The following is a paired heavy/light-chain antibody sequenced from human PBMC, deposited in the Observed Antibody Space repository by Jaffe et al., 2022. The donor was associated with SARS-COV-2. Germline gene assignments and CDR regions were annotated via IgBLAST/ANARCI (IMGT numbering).Light chain of an antibody. CDR2: GAS. Sequence: EIVMTQSPATLSVSPGERATLSCRASQSVSSYLAWYQRKPGQAPRLLIHGASTRATGIPARFSGSGSGTEFTLSISSLQSEDFAVYYCQQYNDWPRTFGQGTKVEIK. J-gene: IGKJ1*01. CDR3: QQYNDWPRT. V-gene: IGKV3-15*01. CDR1: QSVSSY.
Heavy chain of an antibody. CDR1: GFTFNTYD. Sequence: EVQLLESGGGLVQPGGSLRLSCAASGFTFNTYDMSWVRQAPGKGLQWLSTISGDGDRTYYADSAKGRFIISRDNARNTLHLQMSSLRVEDTAIYYCAAPSGGSVYWGQGTLVTVSS. D-gene: IGHD3-16*01. J-gene: IGHJ4*02. CDR2: ISGDGDRT. CDR3: AAPSGGSVY. V-gene: IGHV3-23*01.